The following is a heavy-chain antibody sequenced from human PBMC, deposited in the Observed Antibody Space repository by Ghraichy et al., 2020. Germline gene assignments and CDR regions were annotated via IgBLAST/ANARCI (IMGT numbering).Heavy chain of an antibody. J-gene: IGHJ4*02. CDR2: IKQDGSEK. Sequence: GGSLRLSCAASGFTFSSYWMSWVRQAPGKGLEWVANIKQDGSEKYYVDSVKGRFTISRDNAKHSLYLQMNSLRAEDTAVYYCARAPSGAGTYYFDYWGQGTLVTVSS. V-gene: IGHV3-7*03. D-gene: IGHD3-10*01. CDR1: GFTFSSYW. CDR3: ARAPSGAGTYYFDY.